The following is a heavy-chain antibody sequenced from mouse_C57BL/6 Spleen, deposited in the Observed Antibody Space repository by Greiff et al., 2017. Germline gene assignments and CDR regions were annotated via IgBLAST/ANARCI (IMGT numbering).Heavy chain of an antibody. CDR2: ISGGGGNT. D-gene: IGHD2-3*01. CDR1: GFTFSSYT. CDR3: ARDDGSYWYFDV. J-gene: IGHJ1*03. V-gene: IGHV5-9*01. Sequence: EVKLVESGGGLVKPGGSLKLSCAASGFTFSSYTMSWVRQTPEKRLEWVATISGGGGNTYYPDSVKGRFTISRDNAKNTLYLQTSSLRSEDTALYYCARDDGSYWYFDVWGTGTTVTVSS.